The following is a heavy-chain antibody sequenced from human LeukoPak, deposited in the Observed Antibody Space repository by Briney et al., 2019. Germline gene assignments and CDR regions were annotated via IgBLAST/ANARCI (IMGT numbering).Heavy chain of an antibody. CDR3: ARTRTFRETSDAFDI. CDR2: ISSSSSPI. Sequence: GGSLRLSCAATGFTFSSYSMNWVRQAPGKGLEWVSYISSSSSPIYYADSVRGRFTISRDNAKNSLYLQMDSLSAEDTAVHYCARTRTFRETSDAFDIWGQGTMVTVSS. CDR1: GFTFSSYS. V-gene: IGHV3-48*01. D-gene: IGHD1-14*01. J-gene: IGHJ3*02.